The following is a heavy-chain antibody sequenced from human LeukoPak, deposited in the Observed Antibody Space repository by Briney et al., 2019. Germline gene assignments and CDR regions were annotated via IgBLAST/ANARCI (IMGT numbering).Heavy chain of an antibody. D-gene: IGHD2-15*01. CDR2: IFYSGST. CDR3: ARVNCSGGTCYSNRGAFDI. CDR1: GGSISTYY. Sequence: SETLSLTCTVSGGSISTYYWSWIRQPPGKGLEWIGYIFYSGSTNCNPSLKGRVTMSVDTSRNHFSLKLSSVTAADTAVYYCARVNCSGGTCYSNRGAFDIWGQGTMVTVSS. J-gene: IGHJ3*02. V-gene: IGHV4-59*01.